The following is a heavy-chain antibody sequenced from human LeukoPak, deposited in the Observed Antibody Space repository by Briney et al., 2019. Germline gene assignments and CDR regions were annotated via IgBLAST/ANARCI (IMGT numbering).Heavy chain of an antibody. V-gene: IGHV3-33*01. CDR3: ARDYYDSSGYSDY. CDR2: IWYDGSNK. J-gene: IGHJ4*02. D-gene: IGHD3-22*01. CDR1: GFSFSSYG. Sequence: GGSLRLSCAASGFSFSSYGMHWVRQAPGKGLEWVAVIWYDGSNKYYADSVKGRFTISRDNSKNTLYLQMNSLRAEDTAVYYCARDYYDSSGYSDYWGQGTLVTVSS.